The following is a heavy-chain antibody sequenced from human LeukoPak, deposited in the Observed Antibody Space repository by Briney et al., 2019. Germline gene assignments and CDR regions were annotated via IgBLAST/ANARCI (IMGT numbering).Heavy chain of an antibody. D-gene: IGHD3-10*01. CDR2: ISYDGSNK. Sequence: GGSLRLSCAASGFTFSSYAMHWVRQAPGKGLEWVAVISYDGSNKYYADSVKGRFTISRDNSKNTLYLQMNSLRAEDTAVYYCARDSFGVADFDYWGQGTLVTVSS. CDR1: GFTFSSYA. V-gene: IGHV3-30*04. CDR3: ARDSFGVADFDY. J-gene: IGHJ4*02.